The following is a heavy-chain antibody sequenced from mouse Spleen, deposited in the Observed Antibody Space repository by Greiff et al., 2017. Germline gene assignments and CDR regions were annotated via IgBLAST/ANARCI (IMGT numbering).Heavy chain of an antibody. CDR3: ARKVVALDY. Sequence: VQLVESGPELVKPGASVKISCKASGYSFTSYYIHWVKQRPGQGLEWIGDIYPGSGSTNYNEKFKSKATLTVDTSSSTAYMQLSSLTSEDSAVYYCARKVVALDYWGQGTTLTVSS. V-gene: IGHV1-55*01. CDR2: IYPGSGST. D-gene: IGHD1-1*01. J-gene: IGHJ2*01. CDR1: GYSFTSYY.